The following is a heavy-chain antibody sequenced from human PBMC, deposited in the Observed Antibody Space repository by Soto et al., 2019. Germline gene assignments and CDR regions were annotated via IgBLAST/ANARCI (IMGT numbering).Heavy chain of an antibody. Sequence: QVQLVQSGAEVKKPGSSVKVSCKASGGTLGSYGISWVRQAPGQGLEWMGVNIPIFGTTNYAQKFQGRVTITADESTNTAYMELTSLRSEDTAVYYCARGGGVVVTGIPFDYWGPGTLVTVSS. V-gene: IGHV1-69*12. D-gene: IGHD2-21*02. CDR2: NIPIFGTT. J-gene: IGHJ4*02. CDR3: ARGGGVVVTGIPFDY. CDR1: GGTLGSYG.